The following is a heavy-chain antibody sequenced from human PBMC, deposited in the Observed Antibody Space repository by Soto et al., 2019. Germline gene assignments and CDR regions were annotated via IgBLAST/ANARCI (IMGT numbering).Heavy chain of an antibody. D-gene: IGHD2-2*02. CDR3: VRLRYCSSTSCHRFDP. CDR2: INHSGST. CDR1: GGSFSGYY. J-gene: IGHJ5*02. Sequence: SETLSLTCAVYGGSFSGYYWSWIRQPPGKGLEWIGEINHSGSTNYNPSLKSRVTISVDTSKNQFSLKLSSVTAADTAVYYCVRLRYCSSTSCHRFDPWGQGTLVTVSS. V-gene: IGHV4-34*01.